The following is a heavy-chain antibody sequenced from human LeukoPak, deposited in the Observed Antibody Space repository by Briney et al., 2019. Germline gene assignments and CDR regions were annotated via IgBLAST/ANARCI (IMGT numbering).Heavy chain of an antibody. CDR3: ARDRCSSTSCYVTY. Sequence: GGSLRLSCAASGFTFSSYSMNWVRQAPGKGLEWVSSISSSSSYIYYADSVKGRFTISRDNAKNSLYLQMNSLRAEDTAVYYCARDRCSSTSCYVTYWGQGTLVTVSS. CDR2: ISSSSSYI. J-gene: IGHJ4*02. CDR1: GFTFSSYS. D-gene: IGHD2-2*01. V-gene: IGHV3-21*01.